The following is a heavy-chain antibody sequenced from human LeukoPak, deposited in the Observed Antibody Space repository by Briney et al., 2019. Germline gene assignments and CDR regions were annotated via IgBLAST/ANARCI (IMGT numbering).Heavy chain of an antibody. CDR1: GFTFDDYA. J-gene: IGHJ4*02. CDR2: INWKGDSR. Sequence: GSLRLSCTASGFTFDDYAMHWVRQVPGKGLEWVSGINWKGDSRGYADSVKGRFTISRDNAKNSLYLQMNSLRAEDTAVYYCARGSPTAMVRLVDYWGQGTLVTVSS. V-gene: IGHV3-20*04. CDR3: ARGSPTAMVRLVDY. D-gene: IGHD5-18*01.